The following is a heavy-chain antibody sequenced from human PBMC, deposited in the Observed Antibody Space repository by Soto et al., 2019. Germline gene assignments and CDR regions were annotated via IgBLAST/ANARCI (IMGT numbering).Heavy chain of an antibody. Sequence: QVQLVQSGAEVKKPGSSVKVSCKASGGTFNSYTINWVRQAPGQGLEWMGGIIPIFDTANYAQRFQGRVTFTADESTNTAYMELSSLRSEDTAVYYCARVAGHLSTDGYKFYFDSWGQGTLVTVSS. CDR3: ARVAGHLSTDGYKFYFDS. CDR2: IIPIFDTA. D-gene: IGHD5-12*01. V-gene: IGHV1-69*12. CDR1: GGTFNSYT. J-gene: IGHJ4*02.